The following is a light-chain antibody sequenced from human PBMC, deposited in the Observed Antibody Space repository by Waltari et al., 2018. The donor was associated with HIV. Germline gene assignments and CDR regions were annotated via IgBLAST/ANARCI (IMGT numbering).Light chain of an antibody. J-gene: IGLJ2*01. CDR1: NIGRQN. Sequence: SYDLTQPLSVSVALGQTATITCGGNNIGRQNVCWYQQRPGHAPVLIIYRDNTRPSGIPERFSGSNSGNTATLTIRRAQAGDEADYYCQVRVSNSVVFGGGTNLTVL. CDR2: RDN. CDR3: QVRVSNSVV. V-gene: IGLV3-9*01.